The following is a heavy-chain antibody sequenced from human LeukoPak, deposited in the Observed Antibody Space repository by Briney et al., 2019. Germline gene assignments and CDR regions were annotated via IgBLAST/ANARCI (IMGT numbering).Heavy chain of an antibody. CDR1: GGSISSDY. Sequence: SETLSLTCTVSGGSISSDYWSWIRQPPGKGLEWTGYIYYSGRTYYNPSLKSRITISVDTSKNQFSLKLSSVTAVDTAVYYCARGFYSPHYWGQGTLVSVSS. CDR2: IYYSGRT. J-gene: IGHJ4*02. CDR3: ARGFYSPHY. D-gene: IGHD4-11*01. V-gene: IGHV4-59*01.